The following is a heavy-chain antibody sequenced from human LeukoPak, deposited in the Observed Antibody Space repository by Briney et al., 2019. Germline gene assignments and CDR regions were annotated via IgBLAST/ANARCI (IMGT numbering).Heavy chain of an antibody. CDR3: AKDPAVDIVATLGDY. Sequence: GGSLRLSWAASGFTFSSYEMNWVRQAPGKGREWVSYISSSVSTIYYADSGKGRFTISRDNAKNSLYLQMNRLRAEDTAVYYCAKDPAVDIVATLGDYWGQGTLVTVSS. D-gene: IGHD5-12*01. J-gene: IGHJ4*02. CDR2: ISSSVSTI. V-gene: IGHV3-48*03. CDR1: GFTFSSYE.